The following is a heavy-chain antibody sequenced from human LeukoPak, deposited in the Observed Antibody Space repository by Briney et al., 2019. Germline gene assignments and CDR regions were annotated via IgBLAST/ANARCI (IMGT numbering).Heavy chain of an antibody. CDR2: INHSGST. J-gene: IGHJ5*02. CDR1: GGSFSGYY. Sequence: KPSETLSLTCAVYGGSFSGYYWSWIRQPPGKGLEWIGEINHSGSTNYNPSLKSRVTISVDTSKNQFSLKLSSVTAADTAVYYCARGTPHYYGSGSYYIRRFDPWGQGTLVTVSS. CDR3: ARGTPHYYGSGSYYIRRFDP. D-gene: IGHD3-10*01. V-gene: IGHV4-34*01.